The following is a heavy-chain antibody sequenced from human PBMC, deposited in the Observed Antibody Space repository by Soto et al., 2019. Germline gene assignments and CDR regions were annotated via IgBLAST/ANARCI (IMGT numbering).Heavy chain of an antibody. V-gene: IGHV3-15*01. J-gene: IGHJ6*02. CDR3: ASTNGVCLEHCYYYYGMDV. D-gene: IGHD2-8*01. Sequence: XGSFTLSGAASGFTFSNACMSWVRQAPGKGLEWVGRIKSKTDGWTTDYAAPVKGRFTISRDDSKNTLYLQMNSLKTEDTAVYYCASTNGVCLEHCYYYYGMDVWGQGTTVTVSS. CDR1: GFTFSNAC. CDR2: IKSKTDGWTT.